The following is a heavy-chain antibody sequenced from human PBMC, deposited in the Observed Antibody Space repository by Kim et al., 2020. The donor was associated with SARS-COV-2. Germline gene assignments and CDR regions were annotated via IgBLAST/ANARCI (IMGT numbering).Heavy chain of an antibody. V-gene: IGHV5-51*01. CDR1: GYIFTSYW. CDR2: IYPGDSDT. D-gene: IGHD6-13*01. J-gene: IGHJ4*02. Sequence: GASLQISCKGSGYIFTSYWIAWVRQMPGKGLEWMGIIYPGDSDTRYSPSFQGQVTISDDKSISTAYLQWSSLKASDSAMYYCARRVAAAGSRGIRYFDYWGQGTLVTVSS. CDR3: ARRVAAAGSRGIRYFDY.